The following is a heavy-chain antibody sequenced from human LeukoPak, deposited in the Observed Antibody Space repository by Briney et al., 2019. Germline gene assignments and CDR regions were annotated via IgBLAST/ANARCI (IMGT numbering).Heavy chain of an antibody. CDR3: ARVQTYYYGSGSSNWFDP. Sequence: SVRVSCKASGGTFSSYAISWVRQAPGQGLEWMGRIIPILGIANYAQKFQGRVTITADKSTSTAYMELSSLRSEDTAVYYCARVQTYYYGSGSSNWFDPWGQGTLVTVSS. J-gene: IGHJ5*02. D-gene: IGHD3-10*01. V-gene: IGHV1-69*04. CDR2: IIPILGIA. CDR1: GGTFSSYA.